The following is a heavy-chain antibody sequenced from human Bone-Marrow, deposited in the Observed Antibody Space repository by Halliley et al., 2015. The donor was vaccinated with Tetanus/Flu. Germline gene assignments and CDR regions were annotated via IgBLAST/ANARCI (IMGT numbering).Heavy chain of an antibody. J-gene: IGHJ1*01. CDR1: GFTFSDYA. CDR2: LNGGGTTT. D-gene: IGHD2-21*01. V-gene: IGHV3-23*01. CDR3: AKALVAHHFDIPFQN. Sequence: SLRLSCAASGFTFSDYAMGWVRQAPGKGLEWVSTLNGGGTTTYYADSVKGRFTISRDNSKMTLYLQVNSLRAEDTAVYYCAKALVAHHFDIPFQNWGQGTLLIVS.